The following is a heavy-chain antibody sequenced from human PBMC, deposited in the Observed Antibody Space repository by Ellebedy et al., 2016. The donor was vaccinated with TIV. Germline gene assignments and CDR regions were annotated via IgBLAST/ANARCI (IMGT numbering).Heavy chain of an antibody. D-gene: IGHD3-10*01. J-gene: IGHJ6*02. Sequence: GESLKISXAASGFTFNSYAMHWVRQAPGKGLAWVSYIGSSSTTIYYADSVKGRFTVSRDNAKNSLYLQLNSLSAEDTAVYYCAREIFLWSLGNYYYGMDVWGHGTTVTVSS. V-gene: IGHV3-48*04. CDR2: IGSSSTTI. CDR3: AREIFLWSLGNYYYGMDV. CDR1: GFTFNSYA.